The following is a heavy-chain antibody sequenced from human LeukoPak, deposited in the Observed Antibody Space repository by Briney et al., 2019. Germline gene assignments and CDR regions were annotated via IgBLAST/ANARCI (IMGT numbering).Heavy chain of an antibody. CDR1: GYTLTELS. Sequence: GASVKVSCKVSGYTLTELSMHWVRQAPGKGLEWRGGFDPEDGETIYAQKFQGRVTMTEDTSTDTAYMELSSLRSEDTAVYYCATVPDQLVIFDYWGQGTLVTVSS. J-gene: IGHJ4*02. CDR3: ATVPDQLVIFDY. V-gene: IGHV1-24*01. CDR2: FDPEDGET. D-gene: IGHD3-9*01.